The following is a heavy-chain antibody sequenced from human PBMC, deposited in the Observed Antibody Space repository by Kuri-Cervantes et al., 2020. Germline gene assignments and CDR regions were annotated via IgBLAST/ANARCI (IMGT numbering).Heavy chain of an antibody. J-gene: IGHJ4*02. Sequence: ASVKVSCKASGGTFSSYAISWVRQAPGQGLEWMGWISTYNGDTDYAQKYRGRVTMTTDTSTSTAYMELRSLKADDTAVYFCARDGDYYDSSGYFSIWGQGTLVTVSS. V-gene: IGHV1-18*01. CDR2: ISTYNGDT. CDR1: GGTFSSYA. CDR3: ARDGDYYDSSGYFSI. D-gene: IGHD3-22*01.